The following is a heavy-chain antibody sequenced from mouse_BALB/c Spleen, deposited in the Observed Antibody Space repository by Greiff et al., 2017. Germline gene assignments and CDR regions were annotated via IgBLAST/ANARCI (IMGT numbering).Heavy chain of an antibody. Sequence: QVQLKESGAELVRPGASVTLSCKASGYTFTDYEMHWVKQTPVHGLEWIGAIDPETGGTAYNQKFKGKATLTADKSSSTAYMELRSLTSEDSAVYYCTRRPPMDYWGQGTSVTVSS. CDR1: GYTFTDYE. D-gene: IGHD6-1*01. J-gene: IGHJ4*01. V-gene: IGHV1-15*01. CDR3: TRRPPMDY. CDR2: IDPETGGT.